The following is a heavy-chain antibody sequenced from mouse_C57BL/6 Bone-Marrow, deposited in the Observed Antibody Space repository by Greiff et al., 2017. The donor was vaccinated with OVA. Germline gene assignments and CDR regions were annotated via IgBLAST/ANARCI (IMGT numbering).Heavy chain of an antibody. J-gene: IGHJ4*01. CDR1: GFTFSSYA. D-gene: IGHD4-1*01. V-gene: IGHV5-4*01. CDR2: ISDGGSYT. Sequence: EVQVVESGGGLVKPGGSLKLSCAASGFTFSSYAMSWVRQTPEKRLEWVATISDGGSYTYYQDNVKGLVTTSRDNAKNNLYLQMSHLKSEDTAMYYCASDRSGTGYWGQGTSVTVSS. CDR3: ASDRSGTGY.